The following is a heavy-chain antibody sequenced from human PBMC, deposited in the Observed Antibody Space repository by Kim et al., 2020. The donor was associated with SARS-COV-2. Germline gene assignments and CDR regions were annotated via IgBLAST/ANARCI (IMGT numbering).Heavy chain of an antibody. Sequence: GGSLRLSCAASGFTFSSYEMNWVRQAPGKGLEWVSYISSSGSSIYYADSVKGRFTISRDNAKNSLYLQMNSLRAEDTAVYYCASYPLDVMRGGSYYYYGMDVWGQGPTVTVSS. J-gene: IGHJ6*02. CDR2: ISSSGSSI. V-gene: IGHV3-48*03. CDR1: GFTFSSYE. D-gene: IGHD2-15*01. CDR3: ASYPLDVMRGGSYYYYGMDV.